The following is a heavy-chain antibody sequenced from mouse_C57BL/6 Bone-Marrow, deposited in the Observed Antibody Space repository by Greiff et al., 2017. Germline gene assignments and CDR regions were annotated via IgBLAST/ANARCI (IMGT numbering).Heavy chain of an antibody. Sequence: EVKLVESGGDLVKPGGSLKLSCAASGFTFSSYGMSWVRQTPDKRLEWVATISSGGSYTYYPDSVKGRFTFSRDNAKNTLYLQMSSLKSEDTAMYYCASPIYYYGSPWFAYWGQGTLVTVSA. CDR1: GFTFSSYG. J-gene: IGHJ3*01. CDR2: ISSGGSYT. D-gene: IGHD1-1*01. V-gene: IGHV5-6*01. CDR3: ASPIYYYGSPWFAY.